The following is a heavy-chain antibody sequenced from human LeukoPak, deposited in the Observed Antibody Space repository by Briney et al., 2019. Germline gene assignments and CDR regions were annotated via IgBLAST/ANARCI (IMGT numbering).Heavy chain of an antibody. CDR3: AKPQGGSSGWYDNWFDP. D-gene: IGHD6-19*01. J-gene: IGHJ5*02. CDR1: GFTFSSYA. V-gene: IGHV3-30-3*02. CDR2: VSYDGSNK. Sequence: PGGSLRLSCAASGFTFSSYAMHWVRQAPGKGLEWVAVVSYDGSNKYYADSVKGRFTISRDNSKNTLYPQMNSLRAEDTAVYYCAKPQGGSSGWYDNWFDPWGQGTLVTVSS.